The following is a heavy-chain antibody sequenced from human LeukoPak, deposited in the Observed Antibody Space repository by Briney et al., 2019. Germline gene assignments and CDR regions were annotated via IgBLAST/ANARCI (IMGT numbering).Heavy chain of an antibody. CDR3: ARDTSSVDYYDSSGYPTPYFDY. J-gene: IGHJ4*02. D-gene: IGHD3-22*01. Sequence: ASVKVSCKASGYTFTGYYMHWVRQAPGQGLEWMGWINPNSGGTNYAQKFQGRVTMTRDTSISTAYMELSRLRSDDTAVYYCARDTSSVDYYDSSGYPTPYFDYWGQGTLVTVSS. CDR1: GYTFTGYY. V-gene: IGHV1-2*02. CDR2: INPNSGGT.